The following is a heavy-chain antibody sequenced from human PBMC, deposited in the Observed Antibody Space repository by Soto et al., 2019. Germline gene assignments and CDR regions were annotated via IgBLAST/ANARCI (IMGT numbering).Heavy chain of an antibody. Sequence: SETLSLTCTVSGASMNSYHWSWIRQPAGKGLEWIGHIHSSGSTNYNPSLKSRVTMSVATSKNQFSLRLMSLTAADTAVYYCARDQGVAAAGITWFDPWGQGSLVTVSS. V-gene: IGHV4-4*07. J-gene: IGHJ5*02. CDR3: ARDQGVAAAGITWFDP. CDR1: GASMNSYH. D-gene: IGHD6-13*01. CDR2: IHSSGST.